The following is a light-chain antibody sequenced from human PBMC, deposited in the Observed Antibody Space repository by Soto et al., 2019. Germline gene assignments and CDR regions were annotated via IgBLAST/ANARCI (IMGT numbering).Light chain of an antibody. J-gene: IGLJ1*01. Sequence: SVLDQNASVSAAPGQSITISCTGTSGFVGSFSLVSWYQQHPGKAPKVMISEGHRRPSCVPDRFSGSTSVNSASLTISGLQADDEADYYCCLYIGATTYVFGTGTKVTVL. CDR2: EGH. CDR1: SGFVGSFSL. CDR3: CLYIGATTYV. V-gene: IGLV2-23*01.